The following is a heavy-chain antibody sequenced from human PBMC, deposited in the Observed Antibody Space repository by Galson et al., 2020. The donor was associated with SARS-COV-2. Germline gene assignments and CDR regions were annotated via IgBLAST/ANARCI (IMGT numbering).Heavy chain of an antibody. CDR2: IYPGDSDT. V-gene: IGHV5-51*01. Sequence: GESLKISCKGSGYSFTSYWIGWVRQMPGKGLEWMGIIYPGDSDTRYSPSFQGQVTISADKSISTAYLQWSSLKASDTAMYYCARRNYDFWSGYYTDGYYYYYYMDVWGKGTTVTVSS. CDR3: ARRNYDFWSGYYTDGYYYYYYMDV. CDR1: GYSFTSYW. D-gene: IGHD3-3*01. J-gene: IGHJ6*03.